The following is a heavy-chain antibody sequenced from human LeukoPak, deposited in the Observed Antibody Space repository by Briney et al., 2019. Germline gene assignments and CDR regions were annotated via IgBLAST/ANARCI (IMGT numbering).Heavy chain of an antibody. CDR3: AKKWGVGTTTLDYFDY. Sequence: GGSLRLSCAASGFTFSNYAMSWVRQAPGKGLEWVSGISGSAGSTYYADSVKGRFTISRDNSKNTLYLQMNSLTDDDTAVYYCAKKWGVGTTTLDYFDYWGQGALVTVSS. D-gene: IGHD1-26*01. J-gene: IGHJ4*02. CDR2: ISGSAGST. CDR1: GFTFSNYA. V-gene: IGHV3-23*01.